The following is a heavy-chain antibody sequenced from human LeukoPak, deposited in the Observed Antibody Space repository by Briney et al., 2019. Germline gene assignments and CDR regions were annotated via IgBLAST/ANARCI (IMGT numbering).Heavy chain of an antibody. D-gene: IGHD6-6*01. CDR1: GFTFSSYS. J-gene: IGHJ4*02. Sequence: GGSLRLSCAASGFTFSSYSMNWVRKAPGKGLEWVSSISSSSSYIYYADSVKGRFTISRDNAKNSLYLQMNSLRAEDTAVYYCARDDYNSSPGDYWGQGTLVTVSS. CDR3: ARDDYNSSPGDY. CDR2: ISSSSSYI. V-gene: IGHV3-21*01.